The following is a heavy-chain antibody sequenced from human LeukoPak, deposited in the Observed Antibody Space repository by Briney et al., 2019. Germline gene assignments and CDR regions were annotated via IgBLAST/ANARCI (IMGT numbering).Heavy chain of an antibody. CDR2: INHSGST. D-gene: IGHD2-8*01. J-gene: IGHJ1*01. V-gene: IGHV4-34*01. CDR3: ARGSAVYAIDEYFQH. CDR1: GGSFSGYY. Sequence: SEALSLACAVYGGSFSGYYWSWIRQPPGKGLEWIGEINHSGSTNYNPSLKSRVTISVDTSKNQFSLKLSSVTAAGTAAYYCARGSAVYAIDEYFQHWGQGTLVTVSS.